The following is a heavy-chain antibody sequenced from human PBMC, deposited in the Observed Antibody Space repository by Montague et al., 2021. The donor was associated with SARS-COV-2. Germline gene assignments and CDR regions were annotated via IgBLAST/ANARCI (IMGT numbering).Heavy chain of an antibody. Sequence: CAISGDSVSSNRAAWNWIRQAPSRVLEWLGRTYYRSKWYNDYAVSVKSRITINPDTSKNQFSLQLNSVTPEDTAVYYCARGGSWLYYFDYWGQGTLVTVSS. V-gene: IGHV6-1*01. J-gene: IGHJ4*02. D-gene: IGHD6-13*01. CDR3: ARGGSWLYYFDY. CDR1: GDSVSSNRAA. CDR2: TYYRSKWYN.